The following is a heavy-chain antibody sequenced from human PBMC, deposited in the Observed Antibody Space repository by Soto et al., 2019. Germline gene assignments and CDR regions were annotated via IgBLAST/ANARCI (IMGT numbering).Heavy chain of an antibody. Sequence: GGALRLSCADSGFTFSSCWMHWVRQAPGKGLVWVSRINSDGSSTSYADSVKGRFTISRDNAKNTLYLQMNSLRAEDTAVYYCARGDLRYDFWSGYRYYYGTDVWGQGTTVPVS. V-gene: IGHV3-74*01. J-gene: IGHJ6*02. D-gene: IGHD3-3*01. CDR3: ARGDLRYDFWSGYRYYYGTDV. CDR1: GFTFSSCW. CDR2: INSDGSST.